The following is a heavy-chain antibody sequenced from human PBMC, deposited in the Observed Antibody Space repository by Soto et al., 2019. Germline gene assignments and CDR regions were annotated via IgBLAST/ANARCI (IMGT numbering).Heavy chain of an antibody. J-gene: IGHJ4*02. CDR3: AKDFGCSSTSCYLGLDY. Sequence: PGGSLRLSCAASGFTFSSYSMNWVRQAPGKGLEWVSYISSSSSTIYYADSVKGRFTISRDNAKNSLYLQMNSLRDEDTAVYYCAKDFGCSSTSCYLGLDYWGQGTLVTVSS. D-gene: IGHD2-2*01. CDR2: ISSSSSTI. V-gene: IGHV3-48*02. CDR1: GFTFSSYS.